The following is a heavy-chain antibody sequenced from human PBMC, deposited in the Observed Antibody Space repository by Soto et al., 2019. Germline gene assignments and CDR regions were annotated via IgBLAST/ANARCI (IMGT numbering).Heavy chain of an antibody. Sequence: ASVKVSCKASGYTFTNFGISWVRQAPGQGLEWMGWISAYNGNTNYAQNFQGRVTMTTDTSTSTAYMELRSLRSDDTAVYYCVMVDNYVTPTPQDVWGQGTTVTVS. CDR3: VMVDNYVTPTPQDV. V-gene: IGHV1-18*01. CDR1: GYTFTNFG. J-gene: IGHJ6*02. D-gene: IGHD3-16*01. CDR2: ISAYNGNT.